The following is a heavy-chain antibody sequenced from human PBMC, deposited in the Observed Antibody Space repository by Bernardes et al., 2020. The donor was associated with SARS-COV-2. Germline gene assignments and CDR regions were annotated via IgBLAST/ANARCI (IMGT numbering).Heavy chain of an antibody. CDR1: GDSVTTGGYY. Sequence: SETLSLTCIVSGDSVTTGGYYWSWVRQPPGKGLEWLGCVHFTGNTKYNPSLKSRVTISVDTSKNLLSLNLTSVTAADTAVYYCARGLGYCSDGLCPSGFINDYWGLGTQITVSS. CDR3: ARGLGYCSDGLCPSGFINDY. V-gene: IGHV4-61*08. J-gene: IGHJ4*02. CDR2: VHFTGNT. D-gene: IGHD2-8*01.